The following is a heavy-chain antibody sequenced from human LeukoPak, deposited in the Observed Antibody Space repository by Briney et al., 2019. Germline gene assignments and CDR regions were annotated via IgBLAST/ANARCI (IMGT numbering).Heavy chain of an antibody. J-gene: IGHJ6*02. CDR2: IIPIFGTA. D-gene: IGHD2-2*01. CDR3: ARDLAIVVVPAAHYYYYGMDV. CDR1: GGTFSSYA. Sequence: SVKVSCKASGGTFSSYAISWVRQAPGQGLEWMGGIIPIFGTANYAQKFQGRVTITADESTSTAYMELSSLRSEDTAVYYCARDLAIVVVPAAHYYYYGMDVWGQGTTVTVSS. V-gene: IGHV1-69*13.